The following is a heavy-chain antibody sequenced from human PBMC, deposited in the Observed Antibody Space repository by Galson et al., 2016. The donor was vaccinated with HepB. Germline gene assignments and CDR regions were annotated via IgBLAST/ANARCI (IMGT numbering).Heavy chain of an antibody. CDR1: GFTFSDYY. CDR2: ISSSSSRSRYT. V-gene: IGHV3-11*06. J-gene: IGHJ2*01. CDR3: ARDKGWGGHWYFDL. Sequence: LRLSCAASGFTFSDYYMSWIRQAPGKGLEWVSYISSSSSRSRYTNYADSVKGRFTISRDNTKKSLYLQMNSLRAEDTAVYYCARDKGWGGHWYFDLWGRGTLVTVSS. D-gene: IGHD3-16*01.